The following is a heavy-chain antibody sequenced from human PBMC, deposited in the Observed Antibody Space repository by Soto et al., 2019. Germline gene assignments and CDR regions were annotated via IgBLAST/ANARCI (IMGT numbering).Heavy chain of an antibody. Sequence: SETLSLTCTVSGGSISGGGYYWSWIRQHPGKGLEWIGYIYYSGSTYYNPSLKSRVTISVDTSKNQFSLKLSSVTAADTAVYYCAVLLGDPGRLYFDFWGQGTLVTVSS. CDR1: GGSISGGGYY. J-gene: IGHJ4*02. CDR2: IYYSGST. V-gene: IGHV4-31*03. CDR3: AVLLGDPGRLYFDF. D-gene: IGHD3-16*01.